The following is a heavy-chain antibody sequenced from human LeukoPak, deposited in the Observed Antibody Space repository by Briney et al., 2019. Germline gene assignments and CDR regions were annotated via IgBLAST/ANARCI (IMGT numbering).Heavy chain of an antibody. CDR2: KSTSGST. CDR3: ARELPAVSRSFDY. D-gene: IGHD2-2*01. J-gene: IGHJ4*02. CDR1: GASINSYY. Sequence: SETLSLTCNVSGASINSYYWTWIRQPAGKGQEWIGRKSTSGSTNYNPSLKSRVTMSVDTSRNQFSLRLNSVTAADTAVYYCARELPAVSRSFDYWGQGTLVTVSS. V-gene: IGHV4-4*07.